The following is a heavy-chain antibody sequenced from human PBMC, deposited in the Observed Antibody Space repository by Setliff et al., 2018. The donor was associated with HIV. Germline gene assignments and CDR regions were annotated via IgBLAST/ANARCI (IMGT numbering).Heavy chain of an antibody. Sequence: ASVKVSCKASGYTFTSYYMHWVRQAPGQGLEWMGIINPSGGSTSYAQKFQGRVTMTRDTSTSTVYMELSSLRSEYTAVYYCAREDCSGGSCYGSDYWGQGTLVTVSS. CDR1: GYTFTSYY. J-gene: IGHJ4*02. CDR3: AREDCSGGSCYGSDY. CDR2: INPSGGST. D-gene: IGHD2-15*01. V-gene: IGHV1-46*01.